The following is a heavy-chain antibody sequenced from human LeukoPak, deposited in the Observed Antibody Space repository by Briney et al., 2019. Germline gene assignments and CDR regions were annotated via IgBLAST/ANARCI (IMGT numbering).Heavy chain of an antibody. Sequence: PGGSLRLSCAASGFTFSQYWMSWVRQAPGKGLECVANIRHDEGETYYVDSVRGRFTISRDNAKNSVHLQMNSLRAEDTAVYYCARDPGSSSFDYWGQGTLVTVSS. CDR1: GFTFSQYW. CDR2: IRHDEGET. D-gene: IGHD6-13*01. CDR3: ARDPGSSSFDY. V-gene: IGHV3-7*01. J-gene: IGHJ4*02.